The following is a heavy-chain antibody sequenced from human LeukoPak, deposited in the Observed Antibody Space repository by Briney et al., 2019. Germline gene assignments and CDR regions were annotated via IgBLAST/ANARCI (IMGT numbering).Heavy chain of an antibody. Sequence: GGSLRLSCAASGFTFSGSAMHWVRQASGKGLEWVGRIRSKANSYATAYAASVKGRFTISRDDSKNTAYLQMNSLKTEDTAVYYCTRPGAAGTEGVDYWGQGTLVTVSS. V-gene: IGHV3-73*01. D-gene: IGHD6-13*01. CDR2: IRSKANSYAT. CDR3: TRPGAAGTEGVDY. J-gene: IGHJ4*02. CDR1: GFTFSGSA.